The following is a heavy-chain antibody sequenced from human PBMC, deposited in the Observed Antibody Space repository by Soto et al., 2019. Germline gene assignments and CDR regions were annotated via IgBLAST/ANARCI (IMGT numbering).Heavy chain of an antibody. CDR2: ISSSGDNR. D-gene: IGHD2-21*01. CDR1: GFTYTNYA. CDR3: GKERECGVIAYF. V-gene: IGHV3-23*01. Sequence: EVRLLESGGGLVQPGGSLRLSCAASGFTYTNYAMTWVRQAPGKGLEWVSTISSSGDNRYYADSVKGLFTIPRDNYENTVNLQMNSRRVDATVLYYCGKERECGVIAYF. J-gene: IGHJ4*01.